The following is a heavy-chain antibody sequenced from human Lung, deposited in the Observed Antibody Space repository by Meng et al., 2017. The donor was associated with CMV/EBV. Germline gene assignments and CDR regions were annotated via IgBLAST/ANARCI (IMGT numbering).Heavy chain of an antibody. CDR1: GFTFSSYA. CDR3: AKTGGGVSRAAFDI. J-gene: IGHJ3*02. D-gene: IGHD3-16*01. V-gene: IGHV3-30*04. Sequence: GESXKISCAASGFTFSSYAMHWVRQAPGKGLEWVAVISYDGSNKYYADSVKGRFTISRDNSKNTLYLKMNSLRAEDTAVYYCAKTGGGVSRAAFDIWGQGXMVTVSS. CDR2: ISYDGSNK.